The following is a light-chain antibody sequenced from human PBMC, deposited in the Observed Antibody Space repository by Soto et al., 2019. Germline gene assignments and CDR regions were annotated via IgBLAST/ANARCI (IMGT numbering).Light chain of an antibody. CDR2: EVS. CDR3: CSYAGSATPHVV. V-gene: IGLV2-23*02. Sequence: QSVLTQPASVSGSPGQSITISCTGSSSDIGSYNLVSWYQQHPGKAPKLMIYEVSKRPSGVSDRFSGSKSANTASLTISGLQAEDEADYYCCSYAGSATPHVVFGGGTKVTVL. CDR1: SSDIGSYNL. J-gene: IGLJ2*01.